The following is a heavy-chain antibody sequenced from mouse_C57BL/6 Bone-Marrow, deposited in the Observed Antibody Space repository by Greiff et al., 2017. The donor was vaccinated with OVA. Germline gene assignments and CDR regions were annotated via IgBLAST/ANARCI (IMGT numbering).Heavy chain of an antibody. CDR1: GYTFTSYW. CDR2: INPSNGGT. Sequence: VQLQQPGTELVKPGASVKLSCKASGYTFTSYWMHWVKQRPGQGLEWIGNINPSNGGTNYNEKFKSKATLTVDKSSSTAYMQLSSLTSEDSAVYYCAREACYCSNYFDYWGQGTTLTVSA. CDR3: AREACYCSNYFDY. J-gene: IGHJ2*01. V-gene: IGHV1-53*01. D-gene: IGHD1-1*01.